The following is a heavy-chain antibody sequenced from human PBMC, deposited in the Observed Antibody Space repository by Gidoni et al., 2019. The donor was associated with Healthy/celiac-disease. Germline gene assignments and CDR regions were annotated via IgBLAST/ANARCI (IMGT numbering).Heavy chain of an antibody. Sequence: EVQLVESGGGLVQPGGSLTLSCAASGFTFSGSAMHWVRQASGKGLEWVGRIRSKANSYATAYAASVKGRFTISRDDSKNTAYLQMNSLKTEDTAVYYCYREWLVPGDYWGQGTLVTVSS. CDR2: IRSKANSYAT. CDR1: GFTFSGSA. V-gene: IGHV3-73*02. D-gene: IGHD6-19*01. J-gene: IGHJ4*02. CDR3: YREWLVPGDY.